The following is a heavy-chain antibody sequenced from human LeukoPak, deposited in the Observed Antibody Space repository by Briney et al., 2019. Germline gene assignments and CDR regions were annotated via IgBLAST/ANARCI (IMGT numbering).Heavy chain of an antibody. CDR1: GFRLSSYA. CDR3: ARVVSTYYYGSSASWPNGMDV. Sequence: GGSLRLSCAASGFRLSSYAMSWARQAPGQGLEWVSSISGSSHTRADYADSVKGRFTISRDNSKNTLYLQMNSLRAEDTAVYYCARVVSTYYYGSSASWPNGMDVWGQGTTVTVSS. CDR2: ISGSSHTRA. D-gene: IGHD3-10*01. V-gene: IGHV3-23*01. J-gene: IGHJ6*02.